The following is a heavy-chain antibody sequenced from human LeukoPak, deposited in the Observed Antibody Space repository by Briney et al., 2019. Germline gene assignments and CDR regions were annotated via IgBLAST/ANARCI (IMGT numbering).Heavy chain of an antibody. Sequence: GESLKISCKGSGYSFTSYWIGWVRQMPGKGLEWMGIIYPGDSDTRYSPSFQGQVTISADKSISTAYLQWSSLKASDTAMYYCASLLRYFDPSGAYYFDYWGQGTLVTVSS. J-gene: IGHJ4*02. CDR1: GYSFTSYW. V-gene: IGHV5-51*01. CDR2: IYPGDSDT. D-gene: IGHD3-9*01. CDR3: ASLLRYFDPSGAYYFDY.